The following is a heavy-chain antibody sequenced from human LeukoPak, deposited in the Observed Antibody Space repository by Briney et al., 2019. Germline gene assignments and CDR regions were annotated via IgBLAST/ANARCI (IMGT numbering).Heavy chain of an antibody. D-gene: IGHD3-10*01. CDR1: GGSINGYY. CDR3: TRQSEFYYNGMDV. J-gene: IGHJ6*02. CDR2: IHYSGNT. Sequence: SETLSLTCTVSGGSINGYYWSWIRQPPGKGLEYIGYIHYSGNTNYNPSLKSRVTISVDTSKNQFSLRLSSVTAADTGVYYCTRQSEFYYNGMDVWGQGTTVTVSS. V-gene: IGHV4-59*08.